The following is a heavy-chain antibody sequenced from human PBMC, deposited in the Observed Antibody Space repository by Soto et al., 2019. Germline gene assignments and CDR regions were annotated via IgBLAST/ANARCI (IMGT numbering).Heavy chain of an antibody. CDR2: ISWNSGSI. Sequence: EVQLVESGGGLVQPGRSLRLSCAASGFTFDDYAMHWVRQAPGKGLEWVSGISWNSGSIGYADSVKGRFTISRDNAKNSLYLQMNSLRAEDTALYYCAKDTEKGGYSYGYSYHYYYMDVWGKGTTVTVSS. V-gene: IGHV3-9*01. CDR3: AKDTEKGGYSYGYSYHYYYMDV. D-gene: IGHD5-18*01. J-gene: IGHJ6*03. CDR1: GFTFDDYA.